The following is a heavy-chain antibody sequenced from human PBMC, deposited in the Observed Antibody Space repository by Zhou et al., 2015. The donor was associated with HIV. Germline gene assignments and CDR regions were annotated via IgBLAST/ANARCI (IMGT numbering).Heavy chain of an antibody. V-gene: IGHV1-69*12. CDR3: ARGGHWEITMVRGVSYYFDY. CDR2: IIPIFGTA. Sequence: QVQLVQSGAEVKKPGSSVKVSCKASGGTFSSYAISWVRQAPGQGLEWMGGIIPIFGTANYAQKFQGRVTITADESTSTAYMELSSLRSEDTAVYYCARGGHWEITMVRGVSYYFDYWGQGTLVTVSS. J-gene: IGHJ4*02. D-gene: IGHD3-10*01. CDR1: GGTFSSYA.